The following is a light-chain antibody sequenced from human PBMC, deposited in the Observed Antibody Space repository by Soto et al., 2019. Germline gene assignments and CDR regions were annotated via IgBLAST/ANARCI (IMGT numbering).Light chain of an antibody. V-gene: IGLV2-14*01. CDR3: STYTEGSNYV. CDR1: SSDLAIYNH. CDR2: QVT. J-gene: IGLJ1*01. Sequence: QSALTQPASVSQSPGQSITSSCTGTSSDLAIYNHVSWYQQQQGKAAKLMIYQVTNRPSGVSNRFSGSRSGNTASLTISGLQAEDEADYYCSTYTEGSNYVFGTGTKVTGL.